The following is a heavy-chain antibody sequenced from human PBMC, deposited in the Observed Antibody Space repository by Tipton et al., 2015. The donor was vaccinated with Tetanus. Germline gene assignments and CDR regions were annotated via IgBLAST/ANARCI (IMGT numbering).Heavy chain of an antibody. CDR2: IYYSGSI. Sequence: TLSLTCTVSGGSITSSYWSWIRQPPGKRLEWIGYIYYSGSINYNPSLKGRVTIAVDTSKNQLSLTLTSVTAADTAVYYCARNGSVPPRTLYYRYNGMDVWGQGTTVTVSS. CDR3: ARNGSVPPRTLYYRYNGMDV. J-gene: IGHJ6*02. D-gene: IGHD2-2*03. V-gene: IGHV4-59*01. CDR1: GGSITSSY.